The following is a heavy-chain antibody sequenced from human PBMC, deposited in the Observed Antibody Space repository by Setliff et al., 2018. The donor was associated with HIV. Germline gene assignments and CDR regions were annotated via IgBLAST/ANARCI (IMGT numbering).Heavy chain of an antibody. D-gene: IGHD3-10*01. CDR2: IYHSGST. CDR3: ARRHGSGSLDAFDI. J-gene: IGHJ3*02. Sequence: SETLSLTCAVSAYSINSGYYWGWIRQSPGKGLEWIASIYHSGSTYYNPSLKSRVTISVDTPKKQFSLKLTSVTAADTAVYYYARRHGSGSLDAFDIWGQGTMVTVSS. V-gene: IGHV4-38-2*01. CDR1: AYSINSGYY.